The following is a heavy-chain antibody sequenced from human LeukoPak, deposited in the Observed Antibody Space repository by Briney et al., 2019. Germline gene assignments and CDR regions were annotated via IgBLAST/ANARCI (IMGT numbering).Heavy chain of an antibody. J-gene: IGHJ4*02. D-gene: IGHD4-17*01. CDR2: IIPIFGTA. Sequence: ASVKVSCKASGETFSSYAISWVRQAPGQWLEWMGGIIPIFGTANYAQKFQGRVTISADESTSTAYMELSSLRSEDTAVYYCARDGDYGDYDFQRRDYWGQGTLVTVSS. V-gene: IGHV1-69*13. CDR3: ARDGDYGDYDFQRRDY. CDR1: GETFSSYA.